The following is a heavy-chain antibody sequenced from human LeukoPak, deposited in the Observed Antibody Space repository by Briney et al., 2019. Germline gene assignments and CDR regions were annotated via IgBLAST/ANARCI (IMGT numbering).Heavy chain of an antibody. J-gene: IGHJ5*02. CDR2: ISGSGGST. CDR3: AKGYYDFWSGFASAFDP. CDR1: GFTFSSYA. D-gene: IGHD3-3*01. V-gene: IGHV3-23*01. Sequence: GGSLRLSCAASGFTFSSYAMSWVRQAPGKGLEWVSAISGSGGSTYYADSVKGRFTISRDNSKNTLYLQMNSLRAEDTAVYYCAKGYYDFWSGFASAFDPWGQGTLVTVSS.